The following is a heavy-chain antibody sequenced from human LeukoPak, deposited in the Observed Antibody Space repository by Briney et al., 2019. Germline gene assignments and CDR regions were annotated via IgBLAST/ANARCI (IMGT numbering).Heavy chain of an antibody. J-gene: IGHJ6*03. Sequence: SETLSLTCTVSGGSISIYYWSWIRQPAGKGLEWIGRIYTSGSTNYTPSLKSRVTMSVDTSKNQFSLKVTSVTAADTAVYYCARRRGHDNGWGSFYYYIDVWGRGTTVTVSS. V-gene: IGHV4-4*07. D-gene: IGHD6-19*01. CDR2: IYTSGST. CDR3: ARRRGHDNGWGSFYYYIDV. CDR1: GGSISIYY.